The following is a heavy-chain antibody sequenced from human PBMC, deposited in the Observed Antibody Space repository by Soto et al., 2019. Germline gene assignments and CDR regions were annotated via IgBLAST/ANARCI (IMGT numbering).Heavy chain of an antibody. V-gene: IGHV4-61*01. CDR3: ARTTAVPNTLRSRYFFDY. J-gene: IGHJ4*02. CDR2: VYHSGTT. CDR1: GGSVSNKTYY. Sequence: PSETLSLTCSVSGGSVSNKTYYWSWIRQPPGKRLEWIGYVYHSGTTNYNPPLKSRVTISVDLSKNQFSLRLSSVTTADTALYYCARTTAVPNTLRSRYFFDYWGQGTLVTVSS. D-gene: IGHD4-17*01.